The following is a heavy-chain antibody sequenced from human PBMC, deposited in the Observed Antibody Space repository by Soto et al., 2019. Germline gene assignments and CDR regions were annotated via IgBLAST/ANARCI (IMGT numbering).Heavy chain of an antibody. CDR1: GFTFSDSG. J-gene: IGHJ4*02. D-gene: IGHD6-6*01. V-gene: IGHV3-33*01. Sequence: QVQLVESGGGVVQPGGSLRLSCATSGFTFSDSGMHWVRQAPGKGLEWVAVIWSDGSDKSYADSVEGRFTISRDNSKNTLYLQMDSLRAEETGGYYCVGRNRYSRSFGWGGGFDYWGQGTLVTVSS. CDR3: VGRNRYSRSFGWGGGFDY. CDR2: IWSDGSDK.